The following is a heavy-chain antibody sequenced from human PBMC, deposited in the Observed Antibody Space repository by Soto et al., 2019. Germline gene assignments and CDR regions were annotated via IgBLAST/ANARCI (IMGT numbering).Heavy chain of an antibody. CDR2: ISGSGGST. V-gene: IGHV3-23*01. Sequence: PGGSLRLSCAASGFTFSSYAMSWVRQAPGKGLEWVSAISGSGGSTYYADSVKGRFTISRDNSKNTLYLQMNSLRAEDTAVYYCAKVCRSSWYKGKYYFDYWGQGTLVTVSS. J-gene: IGHJ4*02. CDR3: AKVCRSSWYKGKYYFDY. CDR1: GFTFSSYA. D-gene: IGHD6-13*01.